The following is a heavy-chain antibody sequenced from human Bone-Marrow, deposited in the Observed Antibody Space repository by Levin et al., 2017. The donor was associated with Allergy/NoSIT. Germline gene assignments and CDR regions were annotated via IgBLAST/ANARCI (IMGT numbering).Heavy chain of an antibody. Sequence: QAGGSLRFSCAASGFTFRVYGMNWVRQAPGKGLEWVSAITGTGGTTYYAGSGKGRFTISRDNSKNTVYLHMNSLRVDDTAVYFCAKGKSPMATRAMDVWGKGTTVTVSS. CDR1: GFTFRVYG. D-gene: IGHD2-8*01. J-gene: IGHJ6*03. CDR3: AKGKSPMATRAMDV. CDR2: ITGTGGTT. V-gene: IGHV3-23*01.